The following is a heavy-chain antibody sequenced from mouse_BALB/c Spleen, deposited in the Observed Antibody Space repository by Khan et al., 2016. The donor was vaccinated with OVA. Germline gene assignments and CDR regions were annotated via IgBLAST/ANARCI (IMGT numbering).Heavy chain of an antibody. D-gene: IGHD2-14*01. CDR2: INPSNGYT. J-gene: IGHJ3*01. CDR1: GYTFTSYT. CDR3: VRDGAYHRNDGWFAY. V-gene: IGHV1-4*01. Sequence: QVQLQQSGAELARPGASVKMSCKASGYTFTSYTIHWIKKRPGQGLEWIGSINPSNGYTNYNQKFKDKAPLTTDKSSTTSYLQMSSLTSDDSAVYNGVRDGAYHRNDGWFAYWGQGTLVTVSA.